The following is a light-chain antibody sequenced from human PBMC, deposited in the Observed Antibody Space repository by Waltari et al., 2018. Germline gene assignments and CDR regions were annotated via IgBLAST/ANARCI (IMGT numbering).Light chain of an antibody. CDR2: QDT. CDR1: ELGEKY. CDR3: QAWDSNTGV. V-gene: IGLV3-1*01. Sequence: SYEVTQPPSVSVSPGQTASITCSGDELGEKYVCWYQQKPGQSPVLVIYQDTKRPSGIPERFSGSNSGNTATLTISGTQAMDEADYYCQAWDSNTGVFGTGTKVTVL. J-gene: IGLJ1*01.